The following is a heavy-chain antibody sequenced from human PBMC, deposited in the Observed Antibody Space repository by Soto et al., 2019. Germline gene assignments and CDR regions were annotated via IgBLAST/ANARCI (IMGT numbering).Heavy chain of an antibody. V-gene: IGHV4-31*02. CDR2: IYYSGST. CDR3: ARSVVP. D-gene: IGHD2-21*01. CDR1: GFTFSSYA. J-gene: IGHJ5*02. Sequence: LRLSCAASGFTFSSYAMTWVRQAPGRGLEWIGYIYYSGSTYYNPPLKSRVTISVDTSKNQFSLKLTSVTAADTAVYYYARSVVPWGQGT.